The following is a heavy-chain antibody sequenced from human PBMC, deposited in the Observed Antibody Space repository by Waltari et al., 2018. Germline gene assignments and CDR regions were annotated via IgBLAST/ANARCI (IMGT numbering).Heavy chain of an antibody. D-gene: IGHD3-10*01. V-gene: IGHV1-3*01. Sequence: QVQLVQSGAEVKKPGASVTVSCKASGYTFTSYAMHWGRQAPGQMLELMGWINAGNGNTKYSQKFQGRVTITRDTSASTAYMELSSLRSEDTAVYYCASGSVGDPPHYWGQGTLVTVSS. CDR2: INAGNGNT. J-gene: IGHJ4*02. CDR1: GYTFTSYA. CDR3: ASGSVGDPPHY.